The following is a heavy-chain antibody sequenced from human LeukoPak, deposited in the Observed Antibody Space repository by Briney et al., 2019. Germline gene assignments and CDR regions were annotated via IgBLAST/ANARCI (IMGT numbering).Heavy chain of an antibody. J-gene: IGHJ4*01. CDR2: ISYDGGNY. CDR3: ARDQVSYYFDY. V-gene: IGHV3-30-3*01. CDR1: GFTFSAFP. Sequence: GTSLRLSCAASGFTFSAFPMHWVRQAPGKGLEWVSIISYDGGNYYFADSVKGRFTVSRDNSKNTLYLQMNSLRVEDTAVYYCARDQVSYYFDYWGHGTLVTVSS.